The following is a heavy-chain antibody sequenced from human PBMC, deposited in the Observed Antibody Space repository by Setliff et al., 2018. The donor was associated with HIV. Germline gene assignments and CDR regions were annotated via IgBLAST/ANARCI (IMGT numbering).Heavy chain of an antibody. D-gene: IGHD6-19*01. CDR2: INAGNGNT. Sequence: ASVKVSCKASGGTLNNYAFSWVRQAPGQGLEWMGWINAGNGNTKYSQEFQGRLSMTTDTSTSTAYMELRSLRSDDTAVYYCARGEAVAGRGAPPSFDYWGQGTLVTVSS. J-gene: IGHJ4*02. CDR1: GGTLNNYA. CDR3: ARGEAVAGRGAPPSFDY. V-gene: IGHV1-18*01.